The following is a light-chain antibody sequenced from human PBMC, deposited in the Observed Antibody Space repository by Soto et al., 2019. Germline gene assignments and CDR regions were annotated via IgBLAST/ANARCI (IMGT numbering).Light chain of an antibody. V-gene: IGKV1-5*01. CDR1: QTSSSW. Sequence: DINMTQSPSTLCASVGDRVTITCRASQTSSSWLGCCQQKPGKAPKLLVYDASSLESGVPSRFSGXGSGTEFTLTISSLQTDDFATYYCQQYNSYWTFGQGTKVDIK. CDR3: QQYNSYWT. J-gene: IGKJ1*01. CDR2: DAS.